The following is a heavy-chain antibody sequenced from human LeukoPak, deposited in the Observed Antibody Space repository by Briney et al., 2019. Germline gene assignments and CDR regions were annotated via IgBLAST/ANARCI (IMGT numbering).Heavy chain of an antibody. CDR1: GFTFSSYA. V-gene: IGHV3-30*04. D-gene: IGHD3-22*01. CDR3: ARDREATYYYDSSGYSFDY. CDR2: ISYDGSNK. Sequence: GGSLRLSCAASGFTFSSYAMSWVRQAPGKGLEWVAVISYDGSNKYYADSVKGRFTISRDNSKNTLYLQMNSLRAEDTAVYYCARDREATYYYDSSGYSFDYWGQGTLVTVSS. J-gene: IGHJ4*02.